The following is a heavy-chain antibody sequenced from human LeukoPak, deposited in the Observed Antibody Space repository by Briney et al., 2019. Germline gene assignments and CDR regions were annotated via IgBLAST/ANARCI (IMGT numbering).Heavy chain of an antibody. CDR1: GGSISSYY. J-gene: IGHJ4*02. V-gene: IGHV4-4*09. CDR3: AAQGYSGNYFDY. D-gene: IGHD1-26*01. CDR2: IYTSGST. Sequence: SETLSLTCTVSGGSISSYYWSRIRQPTGKGLEWIGYIYTSGSTNYNPSLKSRVTISVDTSKNQFSLKLSSVTAADTAVYYCAAQGYSGNYFDYWGQGTLVTVSS.